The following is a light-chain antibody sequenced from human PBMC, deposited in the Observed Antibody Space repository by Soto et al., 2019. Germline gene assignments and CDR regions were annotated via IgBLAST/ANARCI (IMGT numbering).Light chain of an antibody. CDR2: GAS. Sequence: EIVLTQSPGTLSLSPGERATLSCRASQSVSSSYLAWYQQKPGQAPRLLIYGASSRATGIPDRFSGSGSWTDFTFTISRLEPEDFAVYYCQQYGSSPSWSFGQGTKLEIK. CDR3: QQYGSSPSWS. J-gene: IGKJ2*01. V-gene: IGKV3-20*01. CDR1: QSVSSSY.